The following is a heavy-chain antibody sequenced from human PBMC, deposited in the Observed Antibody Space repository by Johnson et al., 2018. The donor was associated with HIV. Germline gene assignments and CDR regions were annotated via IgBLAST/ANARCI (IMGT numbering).Heavy chain of an antibody. D-gene: IGHD2/OR15-2a*01. CDR3: AEGNHGI. Sequence: QVQLVESGGGLVQPGGSLRLSCAASGLTVSNNYMTWVRQAPGKGLEWVAVISYDGSNKYYADSVKGRFTISRDNSKNTLYLQMNSLRAEDTAVYYCAEGNHGIWGQGTMVTVSS. V-gene: IGHV3-30*03. CDR2: ISYDGSNK. J-gene: IGHJ3*02. CDR1: GLTVSNNY.